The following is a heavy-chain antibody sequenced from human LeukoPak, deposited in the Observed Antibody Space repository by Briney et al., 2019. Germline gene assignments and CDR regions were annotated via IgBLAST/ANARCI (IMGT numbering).Heavy chain of an antibody. V-gene: IGHV4-61*02. J-gene: IGHJ4*02. Sequence: SQTLSLTCTVSGGSISSGSYYWSWIRQPAGKGLEWTGRIYTSGSTNYNPSLKSRVTISVDTSKNQFSLKLSSVTAADTAVYYCAREPDSSGWGFDYWGQGTLVTVSS. CDR2: IYTSGST. D-gene: IGHD6-19*01. CDR1: GGSISSGSYY. CDR3: AREPDSSGWGFDY.